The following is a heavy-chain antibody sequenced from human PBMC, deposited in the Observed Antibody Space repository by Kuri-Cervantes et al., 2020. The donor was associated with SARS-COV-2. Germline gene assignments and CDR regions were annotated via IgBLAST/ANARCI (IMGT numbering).Heavy chain of an antibody. J-gene: IGHJ6*03. CDR1: GGSFSDYS. D-gene: IGHD2-2*02. Sequence: TLSLTCAVFGGSFSDYSWRWIRQPPEKGLEWIGDINHRGNANYNPSFKSRVTISVDTSKNQFSLRLSSVIAADTAVYYCARGREGVEPATVLGLGFYYYYFMDVWGRGTTVTVSS. CDR2: INHRGNA. V-gene: IGHV4-34*01. CDR3: ARGREGVEPATVLGLGFYYYYFMDV.